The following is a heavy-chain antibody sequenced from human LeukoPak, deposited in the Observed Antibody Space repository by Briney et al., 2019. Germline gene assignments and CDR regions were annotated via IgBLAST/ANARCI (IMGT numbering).Heavy chain of an antibody. Sequence: SVKVSCKASGGTFSSYAISWVRQAPGQGLEWMGRIIPILGIANYAQKFQGRVTITADKSTSTAYMELSSLRFEDTAVYYCATTTNVGPLDYWGQGTLVTVSS. V-gene: IGHV1-69*04. J-gene: IGHJ4*02. CDR1: GGTFSSYA. CDR3: ATTTNVGPLDY. D-gene: IGHD1-14*01. CDR2: IIPILGIA.